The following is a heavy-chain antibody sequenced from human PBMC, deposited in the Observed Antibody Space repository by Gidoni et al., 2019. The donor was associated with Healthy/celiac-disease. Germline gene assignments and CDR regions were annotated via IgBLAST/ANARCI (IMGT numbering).Heavy chain of an antibody. J-gene: IGHJ4*02. CDR1: GFTFSSYW. D-gene: IGHD3-10*01. V-gene: IGHV3-7*01. CDR3: ARGQRYGSGSYVY. CDR2: IKQDGSEK. Sequence: EVQLVESGGGLVQPGGSLRLSCAASGFTFSSYWMSWVRQAPGKGLEWVANIKQDGSEKYYVDSVKGRFTISRDNAKNSLYLQMNSLRAEDTAVYYCARGQRYGSGSYVYWGQGTLVTVSS.